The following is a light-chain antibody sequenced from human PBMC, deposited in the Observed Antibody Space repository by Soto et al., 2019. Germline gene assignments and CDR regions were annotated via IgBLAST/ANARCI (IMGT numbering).Light chain of an antibody. J-gene: IGKJ1*01. CDR1: QSVRSSY. V-gene: IGKV3-20*01. CDR2: GAS. Sequence: EIELTQSPGTLSLSPGERATLSCRASQSVRSSYFAWYQQKPGQAPRLLIYGASSRATGIPDRFSGSGSGTDFTLTVSRLEPEDSAVYYCQQYDTSSWTFGQGTKVEIK. CDR3: QQYDTSSWT.